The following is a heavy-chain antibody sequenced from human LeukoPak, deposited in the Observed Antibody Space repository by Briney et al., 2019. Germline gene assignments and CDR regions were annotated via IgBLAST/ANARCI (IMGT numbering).Heavy chain of an antibody. Sequence: GGSLRLSCEASAFTFSSYWMSWVRQAPGKGLEGVANMKEDGGEINYVDSVKGRFTISRDNAKNSLFLQMNSLRAEDTAVYYCAKTATHCSSTSCYQNWFDPWGQGTLVTVSS. CDR2: MKEDGGEI. V-gene: IGHV3-7*01. D-gene: IGHD2-2*01. CDR1: AFTFSSYW. CDR3: AKTATHCSSTSCYQNWFDP. J-gene: IGHJ5*02.